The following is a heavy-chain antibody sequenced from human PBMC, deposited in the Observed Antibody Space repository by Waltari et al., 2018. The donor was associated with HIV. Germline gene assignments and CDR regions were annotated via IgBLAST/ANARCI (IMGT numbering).Heavy chain of an antibody. CDR3: SRPSGTLHSYGMDV. J-gene: IGHJ6*02. D-gene: IGHD1-26*01. Sequence: EVQLVESGGGLVQPGRSLRLSCRGSGFTFADYGMGWLRQAPGKGLEGVGFITSETYGGTAEYAASVTGRFVISREDSKSIAYLQMNSLEIEDTGVYYCSRPSGTLHSYGMDVWGQGTTVTVSS. CDR2: ITSETYGGTA. CDR1: GFTFADYG. V-gene: IGHV3-49*03.